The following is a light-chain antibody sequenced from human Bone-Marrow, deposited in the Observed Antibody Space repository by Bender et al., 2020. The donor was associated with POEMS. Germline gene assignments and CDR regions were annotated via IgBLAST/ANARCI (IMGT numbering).Light chain of an antibody. Sequence: QSALTQPPSASGSPGQSVTISCTGTSSDVGRYDYVSWYQQHPGKAPKLMIYDVSNRPSGVSNRFSGSKSGNTASLTISGLQAEDEADYYCSSYTSSSTRVFGGGTKLTVL. J-gene: IGLJ3*02. V-gene: IGLV2-14*01. CDR1: SSDVGRYDY. CDR2: DVS. CDR3: SSYTSSSTRV.